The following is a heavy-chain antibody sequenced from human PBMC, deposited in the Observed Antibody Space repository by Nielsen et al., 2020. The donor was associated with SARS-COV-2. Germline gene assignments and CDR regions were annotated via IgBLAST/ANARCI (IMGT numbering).Heavy chain of an antibody. CDR3: ASSAPPSGFNWFDP. Sequence: ASVKVSCKASGYTFTKYGISWVRQAPGQGLEWMGWISGNSDSAKYVKKFLGRVIMTTDTSTRTAYLEVRSLRSDDTAVYYCASSAPPSGFNWFDPWGQGTLVTVSS. J-gene: IGHJ5*02. D-gene: IGHD3-22*01. V-gene: IGHV1-18*04. CDR2: ISGNSDSA. CDR1: GYTFTKYG.